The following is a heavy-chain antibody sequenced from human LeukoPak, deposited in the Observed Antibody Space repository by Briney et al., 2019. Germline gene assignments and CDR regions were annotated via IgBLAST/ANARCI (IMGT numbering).Heavy chain of an antibody. V-gene: IGHV3-23*01. J-gene: IGHJ3*01. Sequence: GGSLRLSCAASGFTFSSFAMTWVRQAPGKGLEWVSAIGASGVDTYYTDSVKGRFTISRDNSKNTLYLHMSSLRVEDTAVYFCAKRPRDSSGYYLGAFDGWGQGTTVTVSS. CDR2: IGASGVDT. CDR3: AKRPRDSSGYYLGAFDG. CDR1: GFTFSSFA. D-gene: IGHD3-22*01.